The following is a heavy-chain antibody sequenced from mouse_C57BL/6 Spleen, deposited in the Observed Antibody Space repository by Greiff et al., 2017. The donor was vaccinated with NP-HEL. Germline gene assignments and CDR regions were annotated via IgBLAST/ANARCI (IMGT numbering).Heavy chain of an antibody. V-gene: IGHV1-76*01. CDR1: GYTFTDYY. Sequence: VQLQQSGAELVRPGASVKLSCKASGYTFTDYYINWVKQRPRQGLEWIARIYPGSGNTYYNEKFKGKATLTAEKSSSTAYMQLSSLTSEDSAVYFCARGRGSYWGQGTTLTVSS. J-gene: IGHJ2*01. CDR3: ARGRGSY. D-gene: IGHD1-1*01. CDR2: IYPGSGNT.